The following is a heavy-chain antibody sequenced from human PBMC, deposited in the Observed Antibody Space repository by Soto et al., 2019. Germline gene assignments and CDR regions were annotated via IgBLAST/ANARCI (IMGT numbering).Heavy chain of an antibody. D-gene: IGHD4-17*01. Sequence: PSETLSLTCTVSGGSISSSSYYWGWIRQPPGKGLEWIGSIYYTGSTNYNPSLKSRVTISIDTSKNQFSLDLSSVTAADTAVYYCARRGHDYGDLFDYWGQGTLVTVSS. CDR3: ARRGHDYGDLFDY. CDR1: GGSISSSSYY. CDR2: IYYTGST. V-gene: IGHV4-39*01. J-gene: IGHJ4*02.